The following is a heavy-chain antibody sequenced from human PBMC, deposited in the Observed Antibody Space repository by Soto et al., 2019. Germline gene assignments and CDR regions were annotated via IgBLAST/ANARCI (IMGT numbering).Heavy chain of an antibody. J-gene: IGHJ5*02. Sequence: QITLKESGPTLVKPTQTLTLTCTFSGFSLTTSGVGVGWIRQPPGKALECLALIYWDDDKRYSPSLQSRLSSTQETSKNQVVLTMTHVDPVDTATYYCAHIPNYSQYGWFDPWGQGTLVSVSS. CDR3: AHIPNYSQYGWFDP. D-gene: IGHD2-21*01. CDR1: GFSLTTSGVG. CDR2: IYWDDDK. V-gene: IGHV2-5*02.